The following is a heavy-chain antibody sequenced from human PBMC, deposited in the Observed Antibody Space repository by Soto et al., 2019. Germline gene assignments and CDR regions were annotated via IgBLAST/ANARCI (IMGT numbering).Heavy chain of an antibody. V-gene: IGHV1-18*04. D-gene: IGHD3-9*01. CDR1: GYTFTSYG. Sequence: ASVKVSCKASGYTFTSYGISWVRQAPGQGRECMGWVSAYNGNTNYAQKLQGRVTMTTDTSTSTAYMELRSLRSDDTAVYYCARGPPYILTGYYYYYYGMDVWGQGTTVTVSS. J-gene: IGHJ6*02. CDR2: VSAYNGNT. CDR3: ARGPPYILTGYYYYYYGMDV.